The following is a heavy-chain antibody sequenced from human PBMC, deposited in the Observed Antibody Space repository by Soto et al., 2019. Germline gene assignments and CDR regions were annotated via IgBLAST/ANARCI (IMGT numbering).Heavy chain of an antibody. J-gene: IGHJ4*02. CDR1: GFTFSGSA. CDR3: TRGYGDYVRDY. D-gene: IGHD4-17*01. V-gene: IGHV3-73*01. Sequence: ESGGGLVQPGGSLKLSCAVSGFTFSGSAMHWVRQASGKGLEWVGRIRSKANSYATAYAASVKGRFTISRDDSKNTAYLQMNSLKTEDTAVYYCTRGYGDYVRDYWGQGTRVTVSS. CDR2: IRSKANSYAT.